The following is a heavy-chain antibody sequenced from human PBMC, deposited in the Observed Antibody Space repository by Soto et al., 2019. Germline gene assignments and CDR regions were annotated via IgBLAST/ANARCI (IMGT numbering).Heavy chain of an antibody. J-gene: IGHJ6*02. CDR3: AKQNVDTAMVGYYYYYGMDV. D-gene: IGHD5-18*01. CDR2: IIPIFGTA. V-gene: IGHV1-69*12. Sequence: QVQLVQSGAEVKKPGSSVKVSCKASGGTFSSYAISWVRQAPGQGLEWMGGIIPIFGTANYAQKFQGRVTITADESTSTAYMELSSLRSEDTAVYYCAKQNVDTAMVGYYYYYGMDVWGQGTTVTVSS. CDR1: GGTFSSYA.